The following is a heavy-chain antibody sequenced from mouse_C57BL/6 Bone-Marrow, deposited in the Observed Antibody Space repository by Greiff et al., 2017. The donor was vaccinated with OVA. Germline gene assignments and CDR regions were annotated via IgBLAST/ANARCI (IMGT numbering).Heavy chain of an antibody. Sequence: EVKVEESGGGLVQPGGSMKLSCAASGFTFSDAWMDWVRQSPEKGLEWVAEIRNKANNHATYYAVSVKGRFTISRDDSKSSGYLQMNSLRAEDTGIYYCTRRDWDRYYFEYWGQGTTLTVSS. D-gene: IGHD4-1*01. J-gene: IGHJ2*01. CDR2: IRNKANNHAT. CDR1: GFTFSDAW. CDR3: TRRDWDRYYFEY. V-gene: IGHV6-6*01.